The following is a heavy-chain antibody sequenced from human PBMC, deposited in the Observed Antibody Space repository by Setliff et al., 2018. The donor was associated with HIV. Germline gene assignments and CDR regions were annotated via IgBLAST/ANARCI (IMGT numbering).Heavy chain of an antibody. J-gene: IGHJ4*02. V-gene: IGHV5-10-1*01. Sequence: PGESLKISCKGSGYNFLNYWISWVRQVPGKGLEWMGRIDPVDSQTTYTPSFQGHVAFSVDKSISTAYLQWRSLKASDTAMYYCARDFKSGYVDYLGQGIPVTVSS. CDR1: GYNFLNYW. D-gene: IGHD3-10*01. CDR2: IDPVDSQT. CDR3: ARDFKSGYVDY.